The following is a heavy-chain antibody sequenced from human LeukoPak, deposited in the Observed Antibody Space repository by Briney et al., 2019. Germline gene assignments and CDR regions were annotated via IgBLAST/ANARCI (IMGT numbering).Heavy chain of an antibody. CDR3: ARNRGSTVITDQNYYYYMDV. CDR1: GGSISGYY. J-gene: IGHJ6*03. Sequence: SETLSLTCTVSGGSISGYYWSWIRQPAGKGLEWIGRIYTSGSTNYNPSLKSRVTMSVDTSKNQFSLKLSSVTATDTAVYYCARNRGSTVITDQNYYYYMDVWGKGTTVTVSS. D-gene: IGHD4-11*01. CDR2: IYTSGST. V-gene: IGHV4-4*07.